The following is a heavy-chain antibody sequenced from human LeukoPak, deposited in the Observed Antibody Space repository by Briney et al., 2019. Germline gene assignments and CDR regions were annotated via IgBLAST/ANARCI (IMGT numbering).Heavy chain of an antibody. CDR1: GGTFSSYA. V-gene: IGHV1-69*04. CDR3: ARRSRSGYEDS. D-gene: IGHD5-12*01. Sequence: GSSVKVSCKSSGGTFSSYAISWVRQAPGQGLEWMGRIIPILGIANYAQKFQGRVTITADKSTSTAYIELSSLRSEDTAVYYCARRSRSGYEDSWGQGTLVTVSS. J-gene: IGHJ4*02. CDR2: IIPILGIA.